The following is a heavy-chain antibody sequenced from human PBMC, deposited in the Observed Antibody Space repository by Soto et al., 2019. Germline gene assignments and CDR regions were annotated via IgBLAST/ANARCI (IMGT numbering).Heavy chain of an antibody. CDR1: GFSLSTSGVG. CDR2: IYWDDDK. Sequence: QITLKESGPPLVKPTQTLTLTCTFSGFSLSTSGVGVGWIRQPPGKALEWLALIYWDDDKRYSPSLKSRLTITKDTSKTQXXLXMIXIDPVDTATYYCAHIPRDPQGRYYDSSGYYLYFDYWGQGTLVTVSS. CDR3: AHIPRDPQGRYYDSSGYYLYFDY. J-gene: IGHJ4*02. V-gene: IGHV2-5*02. D-gene: IGHD3-22*01.